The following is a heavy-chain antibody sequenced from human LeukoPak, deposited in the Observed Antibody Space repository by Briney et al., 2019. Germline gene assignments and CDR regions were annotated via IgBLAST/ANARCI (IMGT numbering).Heavy chain of an antibody. V-gene: IGHV4-4*07. Sequence: SETLSLTCTVSGGSISSYYWSWIRQPAGKGLEWIGRIYTSGSTNYNPSLKSRVTMSVDTSKNQFSLKLSSVTAADTAVYYCVRDTATFYIAAAGNNWFDPWGQGTLVTVSS. CDR2: IYTSGST. D-gene: IGHD6-13*01. J-gene: IGHJ5*02. CDR3: VRDTATFYIAAAGNNWFDP. CDR1: GGSISSYY.